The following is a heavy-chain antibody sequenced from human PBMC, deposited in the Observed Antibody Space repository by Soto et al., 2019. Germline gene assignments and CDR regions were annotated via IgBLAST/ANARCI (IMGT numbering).Heavy chain of an antibody. Sequence: PSETLSLTCTVSGSPISSHYWSWFRQPPGQGLEWVGYIYYTGTTTYNPSFMGRAAISVDASKSQFSLSLRSVTAADTAVYYCARLGDYYQAFDSWAHGDLVPVSS. CDR1: GSPISSHY. J-gene: IGHJ4*01. V-gene: IGHV4-59*08. CDR2: IYYTGTT. D-gene: IGHD3-22*01. CDR3: ARLGDYYQAFDS.